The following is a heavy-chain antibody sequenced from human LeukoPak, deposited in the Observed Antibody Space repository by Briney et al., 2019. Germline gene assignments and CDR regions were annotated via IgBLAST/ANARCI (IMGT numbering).Heavy chain of an antibody. CDR2: IIPIFGTA. J-gene: IGHJ3*02. CDR3: ARNLGLMKNDPPAFDI. CDR1: GGTFSSYA. Sequence: ASVKVSFKASGGTFSSYAISWVRQAPGQGLEWMGGIIPIFGTANYAQKFQGRVTITADESTSTAYMELSSLRSEDTAVYYCARNLGLMKNDPPAFDIWGQGTMVTVSS. V-gene: IGHV1-69*13. D-gene: IGHD7-27*01.